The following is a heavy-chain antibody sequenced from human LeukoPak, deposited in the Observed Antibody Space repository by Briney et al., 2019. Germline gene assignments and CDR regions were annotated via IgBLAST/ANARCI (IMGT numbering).Heavy chain of an antibody. V-gene: IGHV3-30*04. CDR3: ARGPPPIAARPLAY. D-gene: IGHD6-6*01. CDR1: GFTFSSYA. J-gene: IGHJ4*02. Sequence: PGGSLRLSCAASGFTFSSYAMYWVRQAPGKGLEWVAVISYDGSNKYYADSVKGRFTISRDNSKNTLYLQMNSLRAEDTAVYYCARGPPPIAARPLAYWGQGTLVTVSS. CDR2: ISYDGSNK.